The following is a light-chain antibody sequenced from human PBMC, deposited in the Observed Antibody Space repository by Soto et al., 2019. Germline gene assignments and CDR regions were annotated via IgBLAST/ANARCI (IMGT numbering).Light chain of an antibody. CDR2: AAS. V-gene: IGKV1-12*01. CDR3: QQDISFPFT. Sequence: DIQMTQSPSSVSASVGDRVTITCRASQGISRWLAWYQQKPGQAPKLLIYAASNLQSGVPSRFSGSGSGTDFTLTINSLQPEDVATYFCQQDISFPFTFGPGTKVEVK. CDR1: QGISRW. J-gene: IGKJ3*01.